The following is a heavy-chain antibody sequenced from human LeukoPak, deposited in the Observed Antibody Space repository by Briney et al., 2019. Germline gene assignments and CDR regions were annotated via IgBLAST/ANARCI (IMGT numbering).Heavy chain of an antibody. V-gene: IGHV4-39*07. CDR3: ARTPFWDYGYYFDY. J-gene: IGHJ4*02. Sequence: SETLSLTCTVSGGSISSSSYYWGWIRQPPGKGLEWIGSIYYSGSTYYNPSLKSRVTISVDTSKNQFSLKLSSVTAADTAVYYCARTPFWDYGYYFDYWGQGTLVTVSS. CDR2: IYYSGST. D-gene: IGHD4-17*01. CDR1: GGSISSSSYY.